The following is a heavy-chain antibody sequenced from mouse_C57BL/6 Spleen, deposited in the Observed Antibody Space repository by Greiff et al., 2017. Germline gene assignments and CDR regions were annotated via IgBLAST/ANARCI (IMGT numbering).Heavy chain of an antibody. J-gene: IGHJ2*01. D-gene: IGHD1-1*01. CDR2: IHPNSGST. Sequence: QVQLQQSGAELVKPGASVKLSCKASGYTFTSYWMHWVKQRPGQGLEWIGMIHPNSGSTNYNEKFKSKATLTVDKSSSTAYMQLSSLTSEDSAVYYCARSGTTVVAPDYGGQGTTLTGSS. V-gene: IGHV1-64*01. CDR1: GYTFTSYW. CDR3: ARSGTTVVAPDY.